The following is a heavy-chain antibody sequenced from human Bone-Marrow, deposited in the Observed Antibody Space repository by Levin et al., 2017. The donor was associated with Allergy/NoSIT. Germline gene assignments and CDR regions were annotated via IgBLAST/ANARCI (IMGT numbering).Heavy chain of an antibody. V-gene: IGHV7-4-1*02. D-gene: IGHD2-2*01. Sequence: GESLKISCKASGYSFSSYAINWVRQAPGQGLEWMGWINTNTGNPTYAQGFTGRFVFSLDTSVSTTYLQISGLKAEDTAVYYCATPDASDIWGQGTLVTVSS. CDR1: GYSFSSYA. CDR3: ATPDASDI. CDR2: INTNTGNP. J-gene: IGHJ4*02.